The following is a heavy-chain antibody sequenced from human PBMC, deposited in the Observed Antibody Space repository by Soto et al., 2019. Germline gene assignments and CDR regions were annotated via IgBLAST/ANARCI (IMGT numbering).Heavy chain of an antibody. CDR1: GYTFTSYG. V-gene: IGHV1-18*01. J-gene: IGHJ4*02. CDR2: ISAYNGNT. CDR3: ARDRTIVASDY. D-gene: IGHD4-4*01. Sequence: QVQLLQSGAAVKKPGASVKVSCKASGYTFTSYGISWVRQAPGQGLEWMGWISAYNGNTNYAQKLQGRVTMTTDTSTSTGYMEQRSLRSDDTAVYYCARDRTIVASDYWGQGTLVNVSS.